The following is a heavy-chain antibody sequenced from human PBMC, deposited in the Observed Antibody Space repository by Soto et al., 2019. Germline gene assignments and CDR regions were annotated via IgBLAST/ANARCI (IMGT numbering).Heavy chain of an antibody. Sequence: LSLTCTVSNDSVLTSIYYWAWIRQPPGKGLEWIGTIYYTGTTYYNPSLQSRVTISIDTSKNQFSLNLNSVTAADTAVYYCARNWNLALVPAAYFDSWGQGTMVTVSS. CDR3: ARNWNLALVPAAYFDS. V-gene: IGHV4-39*01. CDR2: IYYTGTT. J-gene: IGHJ4*02. D-gene: IGHD2-2*01. CDR1: NDSVLTSIYY.